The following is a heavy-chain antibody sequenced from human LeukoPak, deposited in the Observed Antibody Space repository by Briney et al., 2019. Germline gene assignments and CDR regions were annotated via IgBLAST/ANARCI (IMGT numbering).Heavy chain of an antibody. CDR2: NYYSGST. CDR3: AREVVATIGNHAFDI. V-gene: IGHV4-30-4*01. CDR1: GGSISSGDYY. Sequence: SQTLSLTCTVSGGSISSGDYYWSWIRQPPGKGLEWIGYNYYSGSTYYNPSLKSRVTISVDSSKNQFSLKLNSVTAADTAVYYCAREVVATIGNHAFDIWGQGTMVTVSS. D-gene: IGHD5-12*01. J-gene: IGHJ3*02.